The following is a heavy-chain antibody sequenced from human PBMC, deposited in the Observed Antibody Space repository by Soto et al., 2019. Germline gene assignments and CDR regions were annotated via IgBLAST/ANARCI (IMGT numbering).Heavy chain of an antibody. V-gene: IGHV1-8*01. Sequence: QAHLEQSGAELKRPGASVKVSCKASGYTFSDFDINWLRQASGQGPEWMGWMNAKSGDTFFPQRFQGKFKQKWGTPLSTAHMEVGSLAADHTAIYYRARGNPFNYAGFDVWGQGTTAAVSS. CDR2: MNAKSGDT. CDR1: GYTFSDFD. J-gene: IGHJ6*02. D-gene: IGHD3-16*01. CDR3: ARGNPFNYAGFDV.